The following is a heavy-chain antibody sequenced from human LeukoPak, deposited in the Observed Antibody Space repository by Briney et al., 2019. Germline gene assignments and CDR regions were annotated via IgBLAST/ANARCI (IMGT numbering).Heavy chain of an antibody. CDR3: ARSLTTLTYEGY. J-gene: IGHJ4*02. CDR1: GFTFSSYM. CDR2: INSGSTYT. Sequence: KAGGSLRLSCAAPGFTFSSYMMNWVRQAPGKGLEWVSSINSGSTYTYYTESVKGRFTVSRDNAKNSLFLQMNSLRAEDTAIYYCARSLTTLTYEGYWGQGTLVTVSS. D-gene: IGHD1-1*01. V-gene: IGHV3-21*01.